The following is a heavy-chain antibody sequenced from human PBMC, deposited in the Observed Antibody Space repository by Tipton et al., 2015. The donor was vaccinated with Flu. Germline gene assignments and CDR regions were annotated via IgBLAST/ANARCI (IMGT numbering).Heavy chain of an antibody. J-gene: IGHJ3*02. CDR1: GGSISSSSYY. Sequence: TLSLTCTVSGGSISSSSYYWGWIRQPPGKGLEWIGSIYYSGNTYYNPSLKSRVTISVDTSKNQFSLRLSSVTAADTAVYYCARVEWLMIRGVFDIWGQGTMVTVSS. V-gene: IGHV4-39*07. CDR2: IYYSGNT. CDR3: ARVEWLMIRGVFDI. D-gene: IGHD3-10*01.